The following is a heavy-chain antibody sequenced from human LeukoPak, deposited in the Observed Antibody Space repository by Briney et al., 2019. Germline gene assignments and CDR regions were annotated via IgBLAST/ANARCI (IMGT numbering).Heavy chain of an antibody. J-gene: IGHJ5*02. CDR2: ISTNSGTI. Sequence: PGGSLRLSCAASGFTFSIYTMNWVRQAPGKGLEWISYISTNSGTIWYADSVKGRFSISRDNDKNSLFLHMNSLRAEDTAVYYCVRDLTIVGVAQVHHWGQGTLVTVSS. CDR1: GFTFSIYT. CDR3: VRDLTIVGVAQVHH. V-gene: IGHV3-48*01. D-gene: IGHD1-26*01.